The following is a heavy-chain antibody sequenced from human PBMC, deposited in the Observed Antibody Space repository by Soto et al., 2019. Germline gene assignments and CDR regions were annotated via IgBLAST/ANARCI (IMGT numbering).Heavy chain of an antibody. Sequence: PGGSLRLSCAASGFTFSSYAMHWVRQAPGKGLEWVAVISYDGSNKYYADSVKGRFTISRDNSKNTLYLQMNSLRAEDTAVYYCARVRFLEWSLYYYGMDVGGKGTKVTVS. V-gene: IGHV3-30-3*01. CDR1: GFTFSSYA. J-gene: IGHJ6*04. D-gene: IGHD3-3*01. CDR3: ARVRFLEWSLYYYGMDV. CDR2: ISYDGSNK.